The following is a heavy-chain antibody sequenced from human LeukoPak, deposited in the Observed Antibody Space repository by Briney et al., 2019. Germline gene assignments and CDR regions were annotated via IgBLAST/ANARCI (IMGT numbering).Heavy chain of an antibody. CDR3: ARGADSSGLFDY. Sequence: PSETLSLTCAASGGSISGYYWNWIRQPPGKGLEYIGYISYTGSTNYNPSLKSRVTISVDTSKNQFSLKLSSVTAADTAVYYCARGADSSGLFDYWGQGTLVTVSS. CDR1: GGSISGYY. J-gene: IGHJ4*02. V-gene: IGHV4-59*01. D-gene: IGHD3-22*01. CDR2: ISYTGST.